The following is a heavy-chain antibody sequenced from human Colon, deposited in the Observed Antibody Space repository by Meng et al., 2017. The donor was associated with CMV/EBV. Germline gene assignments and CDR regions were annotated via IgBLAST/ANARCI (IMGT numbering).Heavy chain of an antibody. CDR2: ISTYNGNA. J-gene: IGHJ4*02. V-gene: IGHV1-18*01. D-gene: IGHD2-8*01. Sequence: ASVKVSCKASGYTFSNYGISWVRQAPGQGPEWMGWISTYNGNANYAQKFQGRVTMTTDTSTSTAYMELRSLRSDDTAVYYCARVGGQYCTNGVCYSAYYFDYWGQGTPVTVSS. CDR1: GYTFSNYG. CDR3: ARVGGQYCTNGVCYSAYYFDY.